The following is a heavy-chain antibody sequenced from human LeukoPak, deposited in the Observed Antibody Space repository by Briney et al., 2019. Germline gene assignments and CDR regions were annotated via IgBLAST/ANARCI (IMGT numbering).Heavy chain of an antibody. V-gene: IGHV4-30-4*01. CDR3: ARVVVVAAGFDP. CDR1: GGSISSGDYY. Sequence: SQTLSLTCTVSGGSISSGDYYWSWIRQPPGKGLEWIGYIYYSGSTYYNPSLKSRVTISVGTSKNQFSLKLSSVTAADTAVYYCARVVVVAAGFDPWGQGTLVTVSS. D-gene: IGHD2-15*01. CDR2: IYYSGST. J-gene: IGHJ5*02.